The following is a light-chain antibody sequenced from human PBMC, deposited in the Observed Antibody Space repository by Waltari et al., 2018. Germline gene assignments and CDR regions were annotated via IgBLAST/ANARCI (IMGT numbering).Light chain of an antibody. CDR1: QRINSN. CDR2: SAS. Sequence: EIVMTQSPATLSVSPGERATLTCRGSQRINSNLAWYQQKPGQPPRLLISSASTRATGIPARFSGSGSGTEFTLTISSLQSEDFAVYSCQQYQQSPPTFGPGTKVDIK. J-gene: IGKJ3*01. V-gene: IGKV3-15*01. CDR3: QQYQQSPPT.